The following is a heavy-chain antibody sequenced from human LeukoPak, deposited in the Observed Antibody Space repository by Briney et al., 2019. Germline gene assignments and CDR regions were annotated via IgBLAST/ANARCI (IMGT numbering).Heavy chain of an antibody. J-gene: IGHJ6*03. CDR1: GYTFTRYG. D-gene: IGHD2-2*02. V-gene: IGHV1-18*01. Sequence: ASVKVSCKASGYTFTRYGISWVRQAPGQGLEWMGWISGYNGHTSYAQKFQGRVTMTRDMSTSTVYMELSSLRSEDTAVYYCARVAAEVVGVPGAIGFGWLRRDYYYMDVWGKGTTVTVSS. CDR3: ARVAAEVVGVPGAIGFGWLRRDYYYMDV. CDR2: ISGYNGHT.